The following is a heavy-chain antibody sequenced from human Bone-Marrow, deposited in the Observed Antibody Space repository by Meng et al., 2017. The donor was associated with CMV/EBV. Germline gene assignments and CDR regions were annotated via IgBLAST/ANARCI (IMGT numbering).Heavy chain of an antibody. D-gene: IGHD1-1*01. V-gene: IGHV3-30-3*01. CDR3: ASDSTTGTGRGAFDI. CDR2: ISYDGSDK. J-gene: IGHJ3*02. CDR1: GFTFSSYA. Sequence: GEYLKISCAASGFTFSSYAMHWVRQAPGKGLEWVAVISYDGSDKYYADSVKGRFTISRDNSKNTLYLQMNSLRAEDTAVYYCASDSTTGTGRGAFDIWGQGTMVTVSS.